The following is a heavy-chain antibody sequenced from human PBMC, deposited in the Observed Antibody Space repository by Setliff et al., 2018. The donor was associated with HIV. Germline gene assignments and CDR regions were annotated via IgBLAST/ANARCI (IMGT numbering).Heavy chain of an antibody. CDR3: ARGWVRGPIISPGTYFSYGLDV. Sequence: SETLSLTCAVYGGSFSGYYWSWIRQPPGKGLEWIGDINPSGITHYNPSLRSRVTISVDTSKNQFSLKLTSMTAADTAVYYCARGWVRGPIISPGTYFSYGLDVWGQGTPVTVSS. CDR2: INPSGIT. V-gene: IGHV4-34*01. J-gene: IGHJ6*02. D-gene: IGHD3-10*01. CDR1: GGSFSGYY.